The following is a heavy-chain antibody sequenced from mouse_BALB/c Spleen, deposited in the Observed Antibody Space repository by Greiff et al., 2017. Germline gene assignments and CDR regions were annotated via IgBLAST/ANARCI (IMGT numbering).Heavy chain of an antibody. D-gene: IGHD2-4*01. CDR2: ISSGGSYT. V-gene: IGHV5-6-4*01. J-gene: IGHJ3*01. Sequence: EVKLMESGGGLVKPGGSLKLSCAASGFTFSSYTMSWVRQTPEKRLEWVATISSGGSYTYYPDSVKGRFTISRDNAKNTLYLQMSSLKSEDTAMYYCTRDGLPWFAYWGQGTLVTVSA. CDR1: GFTFSSYT. CDR3: TRDGLPWFAY.